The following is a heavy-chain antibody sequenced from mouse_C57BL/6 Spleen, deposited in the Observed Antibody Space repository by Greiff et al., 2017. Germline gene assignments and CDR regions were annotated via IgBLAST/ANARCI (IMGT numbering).Heavy chain of an antibody. CDR2: INPSSGYT. Sequence: VNVVESGAELAKPGASVKLSCKASGYTFTSYWMHWVKQRPGQGLEWIGYINPSSGYTKYNQKFKDKATLTADKSSSTAYMQLSSLTYEDSAVYYCARSRLSYDYGIFAYWGQGTLVTVSA. CDR3: ARSRLSYDYGIFAY. D-gene: IGHD2-4*01. CDR1: GYTFTSYW. J-gene: IGHJ3*01. V-gene: IGHV1-7*01.